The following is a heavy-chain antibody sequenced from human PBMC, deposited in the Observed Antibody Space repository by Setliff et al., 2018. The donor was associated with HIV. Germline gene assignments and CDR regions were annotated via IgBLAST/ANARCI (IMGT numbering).Heavy chain of an antibody. CDR3: ARTRPYYVWGSYRVKGPTFDAFDI. Sequence: ASVKVSCKASGGTFSSYAISWVRQAPGQGLEWMGGIIPIFGTANYAQKFQGRVTITTDESTSTAYMELSSLRSEDTAVYYCARTRPYYVWGSYRVKGPTFDAFDIWGQGTMVTV. CDR1: GGTFSSYA. D-gene: IGHD3-16*02. J-gene: IGHJ3*02. CDR2: IIPIFGTA. V-gene: IGHV1-69*05.